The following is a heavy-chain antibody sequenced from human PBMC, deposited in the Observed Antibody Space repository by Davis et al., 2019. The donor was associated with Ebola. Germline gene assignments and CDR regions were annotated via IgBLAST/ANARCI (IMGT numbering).Heavy chain of an antibody. CDR3: ASPGGGSVNYYHLFDY. CDR2: IIPIFGAA. CDR1: GGTLSSYA. V-gene: IGHV1-69*13. J-gene: IGHJ4*02. D-gene: IGHD3-10*01. Sequence: SVKVSCKASGGTLSSYAINWVRQAPGQGLEWMGGIIPIFGAAKYAQKFQGRVTVTADDSTSTAYMELSSLGSEDTDVYYCASPGGGSVNYYHLFDYWGQGTMVTVSS.